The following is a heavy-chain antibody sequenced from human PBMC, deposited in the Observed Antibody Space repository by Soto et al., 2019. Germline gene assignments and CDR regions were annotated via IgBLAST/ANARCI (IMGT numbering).Heavy chain of an antibody. Sequence: PDTLSLTCAVYGGSFSGYYWSWIRQPPGKGLEWIGEINHSGSTNYNPSLKSRVTISVDTSKNQFSLKLSSVTAADTAVYYCARGGVVVVAATRWFDPWGQGTLVTVSS. CDR3: ARGGVVVVAATRWFDP. D-gene: IGHD2-15*01. V-gene: IGHV4-34*01. CDR1: GGSFSGYY. J-gene: IGHJ5*02. CDR2: INHSGST.